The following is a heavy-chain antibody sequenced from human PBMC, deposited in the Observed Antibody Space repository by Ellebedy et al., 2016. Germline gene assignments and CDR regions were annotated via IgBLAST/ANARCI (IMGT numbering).Heavy chain of an antibody. V-gene: IGHV3-23*01. CDR3: AKGTGYDFWSGYHFDY. CDR1: GFTFSSYA. D-gene: IGHD3-3*01. J-gene: IGHJ4*02. Sequence: GGSLRPSXAASGFTFSSYAMSWVRQAPGKGLEWVSAISGSGGSTYYADSVKGRFTISRDNSKNTLYLQMNSLRAEDTAVYYCAKGTGYDFWSGYHFDYWGQGTLVTVSS. CDR2: ISGSGGST.